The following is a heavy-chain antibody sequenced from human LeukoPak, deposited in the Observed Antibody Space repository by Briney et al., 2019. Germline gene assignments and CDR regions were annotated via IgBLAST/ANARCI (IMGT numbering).Heavy chain of an antibody. CDR3: ARVGDYYDSSGYHDAFDI. D-gene: IGHD3-22*01. Sequence: PSETLSLTCAVYGGSFSGYYWSWIRQPPGKGLEWIGEINHSGSTNYNPSLKSRVTISVDTSKNQFSLKLSSVTAADTAVYYCARVGDYYDSSGYHDAFDIWGQGTMVTVSS. J-gene: IGHJ3*02. CDR1: GGSFSGYY. V-gene: IGHV4-34*01. CDR2: INHSGST.